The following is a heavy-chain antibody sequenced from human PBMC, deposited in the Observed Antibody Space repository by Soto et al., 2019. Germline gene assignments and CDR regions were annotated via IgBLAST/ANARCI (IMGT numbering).Heavy chain of an antibody. Sequence: GGSLRLSCAASGFTFSSYSMNWVRQAPGKELEWVSSISSSSSYIYYADSVKGRFTISRDNAKNSLYLQMNSLRAEDTAVYYCARDSAWGIAARLPIGYYYYGMDVWGQGTTVTVSS. CDR3: ARDSAWGIAARLPIGYYYYGMDV. CDR2: ISSSSSYI. CDR1: GFTFSSYS. D-gene: IGHD6-6*01. V-gene: IGHV3-21*01. J-gene: IGHJ6*02.